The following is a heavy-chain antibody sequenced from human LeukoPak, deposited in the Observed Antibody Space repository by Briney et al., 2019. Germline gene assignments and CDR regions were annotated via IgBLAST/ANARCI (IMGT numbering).Heavy chain of an antibody. Sequence: GGSLRLSCAASGFTASSNYMSWVRQAPGKGLEWVSIISTSGTTSYADSVKGRFTISRDNSRNTLYLQMNSLRAEDTAVYYCATRGAPGYYYGMDVWGQGTTVTVSS. CDR2: ISTSGTT. CDR1: GFTASSNY. V-gene: IGHV3-66*01. D-gene: IGHD1-26*01. CDR3: ATRGAPGYYYGMDV. J-gene: IGHJ6*02.